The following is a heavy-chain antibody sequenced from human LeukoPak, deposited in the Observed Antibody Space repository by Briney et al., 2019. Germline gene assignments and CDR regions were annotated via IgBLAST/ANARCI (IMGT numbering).Heavy chain of an antibody. CDR2: ISGSGGST. CDR3: ARDSSGYSYGYDYYYYGMDV. Sequence: GGSLSLSCAASGFTFSSYAMSWVRQAPGEGLEWVSAISGSGGSTYYADSVKGRFTISRDNAKNSLYLQMNSLRAEDTAVYYCARDSSGYSYGYDYYYYGMDVWGQGTTVTVSS. CDR1: GFTFSSYA. D-gene: IGHD5-18*01. J-gene: IGHJ6*02. V-gene: IGHV3-23*01.